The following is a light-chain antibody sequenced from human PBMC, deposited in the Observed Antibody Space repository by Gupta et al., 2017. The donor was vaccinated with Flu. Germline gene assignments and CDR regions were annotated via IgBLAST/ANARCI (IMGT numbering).Light chain of an antibody. CDR2: GKN. CDR3: NSRDSSGNHVV. Sequence: GQTVRITCQGDSLRSYYASWYQQKPGQAPVLVIYGKNNRPSGIPDRFSGSSSGNTASLTNTGAQAEDEADYYCNSRDSSGNHVVFGGGTKLTVL. J-gene: IGLJ2*01. CDR1: SLRSYY. V-gene: IGLV3-19*01.